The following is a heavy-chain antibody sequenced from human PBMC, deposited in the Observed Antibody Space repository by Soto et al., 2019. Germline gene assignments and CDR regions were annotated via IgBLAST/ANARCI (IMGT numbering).Heavy chain of an antibody. CDR1: GGSFSCYY. Sequence: SETLSLTCAVYGGSFSCYYLSWIRQPPGKGLEWIGEINHSGSTNYNPSLKSRVTISVDTSKNQFSLKLSSVTAADTAVYYCAIAVAGTDYWGQGTLVTVSS. CDR3: AIAVAGTDY. CDR2: INHSGST. D-gene: IGHD6-19*01. V-gene: IGHV4-34*01. J-gene: IGHJ4*02.